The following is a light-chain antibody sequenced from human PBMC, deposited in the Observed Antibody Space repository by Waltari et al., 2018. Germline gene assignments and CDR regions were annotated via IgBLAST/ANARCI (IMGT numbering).Light chain of an antibody. CDR2: NAS. CDR3: QMYVRLPVT. J-gene: IGKJ1*01. CDR1: QSVGRS. Sequence: EIVLTQSPVTLSLFQGERATLSCRASQSVGRSLAWYQQKPGQPPRLLIYNASNRASGIPDRFSGSGSGADFSLTISRLEPEDFAVYYCQMYVRLPVTFGQGTKVGVK. V-gene: IGKV3-20*01.